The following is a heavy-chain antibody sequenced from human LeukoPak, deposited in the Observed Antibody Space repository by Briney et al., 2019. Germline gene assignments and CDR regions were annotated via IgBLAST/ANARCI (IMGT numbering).Heavy chain of an antibody. CDR3: ARVGYYDSSGYYHHAFDI. V-gene: IGHV4-59*01. Sequence: SETLSLTCTVSGGSISSYYWSWIRQPPGKELEWIGYIYYRGSTNYNPSLKSRVTISVDTSKNQFSLKLSSVTAADTAVYYCARVGYYDSSGYYHHAFDIWGQGTMVTVSS. D-gene: IGHD3-22*01. CDR1: GGSISSYY. J-gene: IGHJ3*02. CDR2: IYYRGST.